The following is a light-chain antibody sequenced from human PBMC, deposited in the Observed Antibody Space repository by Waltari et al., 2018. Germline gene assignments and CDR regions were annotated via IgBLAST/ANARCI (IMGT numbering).Light chain of an antibody. CDR2: DVT. V-gene: IGLV2-14*02. J-gene: IGLJ3*02. Sequence: QSALTQPASVSGSPGQSITISCTGRSSDVGSYNLASWYQHLPGKAPKLVIYDVTYRPSGVSSRCSGSKSGNTASLTISGLQAEDEADYYCSSYTISSAPWVFGGGTKLTVL. CDR1: SSDVGSYNL. CDR3: SSYTISSAPWV.